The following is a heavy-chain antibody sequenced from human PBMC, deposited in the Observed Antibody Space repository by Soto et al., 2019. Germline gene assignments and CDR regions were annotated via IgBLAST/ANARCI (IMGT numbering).Heavy chain of an antibody. CDR2: ISGSGGST. CDR1: GFTFSSYA. CDR3: AKPEYSSSWYRFPAYYYYGMDV. J-gene: IGHJ6*02. D-gene: IGHD6-13*01. V-gene: IGHV3-23*01. Sequence: GGSLRLSCAASGFTFSSYAMSWVRQAPGEGLEWVSAISGSGGSTYYADSVKGRFTISRDNSKNTLYLQMNSLRAEDTAVYYCAKPEYSSSWYRFPAYYYYGMDVWGQGTTVTVSS.